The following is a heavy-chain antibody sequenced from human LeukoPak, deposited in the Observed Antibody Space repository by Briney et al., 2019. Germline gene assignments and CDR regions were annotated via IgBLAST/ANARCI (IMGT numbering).Heavy chain of an antibody. Sequence: PETLSLTCTVSGGSISSYYWSWIRQPPGKGLEWIGYIYYSGSTNYNPSLKSRVAISVDTSKNQFSLKLSSVTAADTAVYHCARHSDSSGYYYGSFDYWGQGTLVTVSS. CDR3: ARHSDSSGYYYGSFDY. V-gene: IGHV4-59*08. J-gene: IGHJ4*02. CDR1: GGSISSYY. CDR2: IYYSGST. D-gene: IGHD3-22*01.